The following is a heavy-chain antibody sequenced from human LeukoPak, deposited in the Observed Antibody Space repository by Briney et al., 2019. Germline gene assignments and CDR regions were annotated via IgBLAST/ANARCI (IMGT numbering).Heavy chain of an antibody. D-gene: IGHD3-22*01. CDR3: AKGPRPGSSGYPNLDH. V-gene: IGHV3-53*01. CDR1: GFTLSSNY. Sequence: GGSLRLSCAASGFTLSSNYMNWVRQAPGKGLEWVSLIYSGSSTNYPDSVKGRFTISRDNSKNTLYLQMNSLRVEDTAVYYCAKGPRPGSSGYPNLDHWGQGTLVTVSS. CDR2: IYSGSST. J-gene: IGHJ4*02.